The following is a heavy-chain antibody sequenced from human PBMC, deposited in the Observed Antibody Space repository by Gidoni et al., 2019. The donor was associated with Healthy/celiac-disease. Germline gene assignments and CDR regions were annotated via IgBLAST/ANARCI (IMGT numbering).Heavy chain of an antibody. Sequence: VQLLESGGGLVQPGGSLRLSCAASGFPFSSYAMIWVRQAPGKGLEWVSAISGSGGSTYYADSVKGRFTISRDNAKNTLYLQMNSLRAEDTAVYYCAKAVYYYGSGSYGHWGQGTLVTVSS. D-gene: IGHD3-10*01. J-gene: IGHJ4*02. CDR3: AKAVYYYGSGSYGH. CDR1: GFPFSSYA. V-gene: IGHV3-23*01. CDR2: ISGSGGST.